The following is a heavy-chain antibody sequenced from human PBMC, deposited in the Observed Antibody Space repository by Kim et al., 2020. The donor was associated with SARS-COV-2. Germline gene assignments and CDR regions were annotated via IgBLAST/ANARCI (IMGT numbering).Heavy chain of an antibody. D-gene: IGHD3-16*02. J-gene: IGHJ4*02. CDR2: GGT. CDR3: ARSSLLDFDY. Sequence: GGTNYAQKFQGRVTMTRDTSISTVYLELTSLRSDDTAVDYCARSSLLDFDYWGQGTLVTVSS. V-gene: IGHV1-2*02.